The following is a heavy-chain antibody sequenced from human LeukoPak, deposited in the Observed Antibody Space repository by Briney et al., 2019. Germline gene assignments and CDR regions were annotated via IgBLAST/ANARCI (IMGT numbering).Heavy chain of an antibody. CDR1: GFTFSSFS. D-gene: IGHD3-10*01. Sequence: PGTSLRLSCAASGFTFSSFSLNWVRQAPGKGLEWVSSISSSSSYVYYADSLKGRFTISRDNAKNSLYLQMNSLRAEDTAVYYCAREVSGITMVRGPYFDYWGQGTLVTVSS. V-gene: IGHV3-21*01. CDR3: AREVSGITMVRGPYFDY. CDR2: ISSSSSYV. J-gene: IGHJ4*02.